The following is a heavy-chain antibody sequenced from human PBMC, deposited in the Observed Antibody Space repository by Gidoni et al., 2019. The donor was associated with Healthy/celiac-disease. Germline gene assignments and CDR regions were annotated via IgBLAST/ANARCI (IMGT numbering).Heavy chain of an antibody. CDR2: IKQGGSEK. V-gene: IGHV3-7*01. Sequence: EVQLVESGGGLVQPGGSLRLSCAASGFTFSSYWMSWVRQAPGKGLEWVANIKQGGSEKYYVDSVKGRFTISRDNAKNSLYLQMNSLRAEDTAVYYCARDDKYCSSTSCFPNYWGQGTLVTVSS. J-gene: IGHJ4*02. CDR3: ARDDKYCSSTSCFPNY. CDR1: GFTFSSYW. D-gene: IGHD2-2*01.